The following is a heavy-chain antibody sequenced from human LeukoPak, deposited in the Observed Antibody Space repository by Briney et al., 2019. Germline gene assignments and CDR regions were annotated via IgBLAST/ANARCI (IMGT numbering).Heavy chain of an antibody. CDR3: ARDTSFRLAVAGTFDY. CDR1: GFTFSGSA. Sequence: GRSLRLSCAASGFTFSGSAMHWVRQASGKGLEWVGRIRSKANSYATAYAASVKGRFTISRDDSKNTAYLQMNSLRAEDTAVYYCARDTSFRLAVAGTFDYWGQGTLVTVSS. V-gene: IGHV3-73*01. J-gene: IGHJ4*02. CDR2: IRSKANSYAT. D-gene: IGHD6-19*01.